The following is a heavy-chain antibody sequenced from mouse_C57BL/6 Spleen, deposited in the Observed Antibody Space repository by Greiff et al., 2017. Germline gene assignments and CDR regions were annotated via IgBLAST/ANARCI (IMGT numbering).Heavy chain of an antibody. D-gene: IGHD1-1*01. CDR1: GYTFTDYY. CDR2: IYPGSGNT. Sequence: QVQLQQSGAELVRPGASVKLSCKASGYTFTDYYINWVKQRPGQGLEWIARIYPGSGNTYYNEKFKGKATLTAEKSSSTAYMQLSSLTSEDSAVYFCARDTTVVASDVWGTGTTVTVSS. CDR3: ARDTTVVASDV. V-gene: IGHV1-76*01. J-gene: IGHJ1*03.